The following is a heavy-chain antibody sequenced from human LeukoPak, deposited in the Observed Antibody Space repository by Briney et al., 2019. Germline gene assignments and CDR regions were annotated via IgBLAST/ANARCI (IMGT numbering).Heavy chain of an antibody. V-gene: IGHV3-23*01. D-gene: IGHD6-6*01. CDR2: ISGSGGST. CDR3: ARALPSYSSSPRGDSLGY. J-gene: IGHJ4*02. CDR1: GFTFSSYA. Sequence: PGGSLRLSCAASGFTFSSYAMSWVRQAPGKGLEWVSAISGSGGSTYYADSVKGRFTISRDNAKNSLYLQMNSLRAEDTAVYYCARALPSYSSSPRGDSLGYWGQGTLVTVSS.